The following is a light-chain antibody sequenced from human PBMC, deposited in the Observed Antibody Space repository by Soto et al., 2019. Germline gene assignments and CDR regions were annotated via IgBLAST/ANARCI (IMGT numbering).Light chain of an antibody. CDR3: QPYDNYPLT. J-gene: IGKJ4*01. CDR1: QSVRSW. Sequence: DIQMTQSPATLSASVGDRFTITCGASQSVRSWLAWYQQKPGTAPKLLIFDASRLESGVPSRFSGSASGTEFTLTISSLQPDDFATYYCQPYDNYPLTFGGGTKVDIK. V-gene: IGKV1-5*01. CDR2: DAS.